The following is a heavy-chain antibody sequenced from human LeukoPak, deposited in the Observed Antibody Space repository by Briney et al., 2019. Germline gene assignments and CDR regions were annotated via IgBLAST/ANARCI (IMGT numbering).Heavy chain of an antibody. CDR1: GFTFSSYW. Sequence: GGSLRLSCAASGFTFSSYWMSWVRQAPGKGLEWVSAISGSGGSTYYADSVKGRFTISRDNSKNTLYLQMNSLRAEDTAVYYCAKGVAAEYFQHWGQGTLVTVSS. CDR3: AKGVAAEYFQH. V-gene: IGHV3-23*01. CDR2: ISGSGGST. J-gene: IGHJ1*01.